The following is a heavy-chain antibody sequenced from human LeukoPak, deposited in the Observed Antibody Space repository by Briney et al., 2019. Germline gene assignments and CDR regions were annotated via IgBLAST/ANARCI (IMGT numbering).Heavy chain of an antibody. CDR2: IIPILGIA. Sequence: GASVTVSFKASGGTFSIYAISWVRQAPGQGVEWMGRIIPILGIANYAQKFQGRVTITADKSTSTAYMELSSLRSEDTAVYYCARNLAGEYYFDYWGQGTLVTVSS. CDR1: GGTFSIYA. CDR3: ARNLAGEYYFDY. V-gene: IGHV1-69*04. D-gene: IGHD1-1*01. J-gene: IGHJ4*02.